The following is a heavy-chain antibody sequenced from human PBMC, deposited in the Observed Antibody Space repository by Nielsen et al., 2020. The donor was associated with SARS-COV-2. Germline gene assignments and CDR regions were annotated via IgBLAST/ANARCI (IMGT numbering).Heavy chain of an antibody. V-gene: IGHV3-53*01. CDR1: GFTVSSNY. CDR2: IYSGGST. D-gene: IGHD4-17*01. J-gene: IGHJ6*02. Sequence: GESLKISCAASGFTVSSNYMSWVRQAPGKGLEWVSVIYSGGSTYYADSVKGRFTISRDNSKNTLYLQMNSLRAEDTAVYYCASQGGRTTVTDYYYGMDVWGQGTTVTVSS. CDR3: ASQGGRTTVTDYYYGMDV.